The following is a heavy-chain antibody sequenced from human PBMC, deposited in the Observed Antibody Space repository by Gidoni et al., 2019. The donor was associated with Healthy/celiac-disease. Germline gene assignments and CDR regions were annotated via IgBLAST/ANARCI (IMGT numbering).Heavy chain of an antibody. CDR1: AGSLTRHA. J-gene: IGHJ4*02. D-gene: IGHD2-15*01. CDR2: IIPIVGTA. Sequence: VPLIPSVAAVNQRRSSRTASCNASAGSLTRHAISWVRQVPGQGLEWMGGIIPIVGTANYAQKFQGRVTITADESTSKAYMELSSLRSEDTAVYYCARDRGSMIQVKFDYWGQGTLVTVSS. V-gene: IGHV1-69*12. CDR3: ARDRGSMIQVKFDY.